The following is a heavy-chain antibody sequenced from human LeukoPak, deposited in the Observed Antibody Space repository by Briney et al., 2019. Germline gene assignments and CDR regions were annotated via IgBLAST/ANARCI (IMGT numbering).Heavy chain of an antibody. D-gene: IGHD7-27*01. J-gene: IGHJ4*02. Sequence: HPGGSLRLSCAASGFMFSKYAMHWVRQAPGKGLECVAFIRHDGTKKDYADSVKGRFTISRDNSKNTLYLQMNSLRVEDTAVYYCARDSGSLDYWGQGTLVTVSS. CDR3: ARDSGSLDY. CDR1: GFMFSKYA. CDR2: IRHDGTKK. V-gene: IGHV3-30*02.